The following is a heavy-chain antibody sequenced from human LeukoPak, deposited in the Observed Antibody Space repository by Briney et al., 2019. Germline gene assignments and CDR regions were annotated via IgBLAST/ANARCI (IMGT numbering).Heavy chain of an antibody. Sequence: SETLSLTCIVSGYSITSGYYWGWIRQPPGKGLEWIGSIYHSGDTYYNPSLKSRVTISVDTSKNQFSLKLDSVTAADTAVYYCAKGTCSGWYYFDYWGQGTLVTVSS. V-gene: IGHV4-38-2*02. CDR3: AKGTCSGWYYFDY. CDR1: GYSITSGYY. CDR2: IYHSGDT. D-gene: IGHD6-19*01. J-gene: IGHJ4*02.